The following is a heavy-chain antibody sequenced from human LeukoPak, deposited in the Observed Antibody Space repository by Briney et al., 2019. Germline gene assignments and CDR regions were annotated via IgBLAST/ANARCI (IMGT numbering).Heavy chain of an antibody. CDR2: IYYSGST. Sequence: SETLSLTCIVSGGSISSSSYYWEWIRQPPGKGLEWIGSIYYSGSTYYNPSLKSRVTISVDTSKNQFSLTLSSVTAADTAVYYCARSGEQLVLAYYYYMDVWGKGTTVTVSS. V-gene: IGHV4-39*01. CDR3: ARSGEQLVLAYYYYMDV. D-gene: IGHD6-6*01. CDR1: GGSISSSSYY. J-gene: IGHJ6*03.